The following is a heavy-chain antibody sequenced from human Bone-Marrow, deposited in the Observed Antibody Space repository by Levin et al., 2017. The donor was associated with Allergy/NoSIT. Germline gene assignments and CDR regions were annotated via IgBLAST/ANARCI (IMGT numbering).Heavy chain of an antibody. J-gene: IGHJ5*01. CDR2: VYYSGTT. Sequence: SETLSLTCTVSGGPVNSGSYYWSWIRQPPGKGLEWIGAVYYSGTTKYNPSLKRRASITVDTSKNQFSLTLSSLTAADTAVYYCTRDRGSSGWFESWGQGTLVTVSS. D-gene: IGHD6-19*01. V-gene: IGHV4-61*01. CDR1: GGPVNSGSYY. CDR3: TRDRGSSGWFES.